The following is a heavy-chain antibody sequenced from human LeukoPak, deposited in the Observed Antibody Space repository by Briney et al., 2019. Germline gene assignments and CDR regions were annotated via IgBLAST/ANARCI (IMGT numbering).Heavy chain of an antibody. D-gene: IGHD4-17*01. CDR3: ARSLGDYGDLNWFAP. CDR1: GFTFSSYS. J-gene: IGHJ5*02. CDR2: ISRSSSTI. V-gene: IGHV3-48*01. Sequence: GGSLRLSCAASGFTFSSYSMDWVRQAPGKGLEWVSYISRSSSTIYYADSVKGRFTISRDNSKNTLYLQMNSLRAEDTAVYYCARSLGDYGDLNWFAPWGQGTLVTVSS.